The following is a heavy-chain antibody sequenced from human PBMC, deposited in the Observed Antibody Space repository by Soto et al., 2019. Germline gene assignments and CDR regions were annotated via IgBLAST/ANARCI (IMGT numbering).Heavy chain of an antibody. CDR1: GFIFSDRW. D-gene: IGHD4-4*01. Sequence: EVQLVESGGGLVQPGESLRLSCAASGFIFSDRWMSWVRQAPGKGLEWVASIQPDGSEKYYVDSMVGRFTISRDNAKNSLYLQMDSLRAEDTAVYYCADPTDLDYWGQGTLVTVSS. J-gene: IGHJ4*02. CDR2: IQPDGSEK. CDR3: ADPTDLDY. V-gene: IGHV3-7*01.